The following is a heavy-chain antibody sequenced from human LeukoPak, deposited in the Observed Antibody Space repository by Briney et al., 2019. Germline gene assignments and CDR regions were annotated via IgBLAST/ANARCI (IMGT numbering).Heavy chain of an antibody. V-gene: IGHV4-34*01. Sequence: SETLSLTCAVYGGSFSGYYWSWIRQPPGKGLEWIGEINHSGSTYYNPSLKSRVTISVDRSKNQFSLKLSSVTAADTAVYYCAGGPITSMDVWGQGTTVTVSS. D-gene: IGHD5-12*01. J-gene: IGHJ6*01. CDR2: INHSGST. CDR1: GGSFSGYY. CDR3: AGGPITSMDV.